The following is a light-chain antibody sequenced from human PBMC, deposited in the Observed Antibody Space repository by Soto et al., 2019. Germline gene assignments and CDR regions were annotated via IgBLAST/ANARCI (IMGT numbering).Light chain of an antibody. Sequence: QVTPGASSLSPSLGDRSLITWGASLRISNYLAWYQRKPWKVPNLLIYPASSLQSGLPSRFSGSGYRTDFTLTISSLQIEHFTTYYCEAAYSRLLGHGTKLKS. CDR1: LRISNY. CDR2: PAS. J-gene: IGKJ1*01. V-gene: IGKV1-12*01. CDR3: EAAYSRL.